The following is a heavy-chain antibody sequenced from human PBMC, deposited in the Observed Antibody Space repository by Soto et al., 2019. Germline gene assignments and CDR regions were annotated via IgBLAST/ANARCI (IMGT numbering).Heavy chain of an antibody. V-gene: IGHV3-21*01. CDR2: ISSSSSYI. D-gene: IGHD2-2*01. CDR3: AREVKDIVVVPAARKAFDI. J-gene: IGHJ3*02. CDR1: GFTFSSYS. Sequence: GGSLRLSCAASGFTFSSYSMNWVRQAPGKGLEWVSSISSSSSYIYYADSVKGRFTISRDNAKNSLYLQMNSLRAEDTAVYYCAREVKDIVVVPAARKAFDIWGQGTTVTVSS.